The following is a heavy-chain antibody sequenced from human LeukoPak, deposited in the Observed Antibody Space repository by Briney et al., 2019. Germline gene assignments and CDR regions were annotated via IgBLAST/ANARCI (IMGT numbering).Heavy chain of an antibody. J-gene: IGHJ5*02. V-gene: IGHV1-18*01. CDR2: ISAYNGNT. Sequence: GASVKVSCKASGYTFTSYGISWVRQAPGQGLEWMGWISAYNGNTNYAQKLQGRVTMTTDTSTSTAYMELRSLRSDDTAVYYCARDIVVVPAAMPDNWFDPWGQGTLVTVSS. CDR1: GYTFTSYG. D-gene: IGHD2-2*01. CDR3: ARDIVVVPAAMPDNWFDP.